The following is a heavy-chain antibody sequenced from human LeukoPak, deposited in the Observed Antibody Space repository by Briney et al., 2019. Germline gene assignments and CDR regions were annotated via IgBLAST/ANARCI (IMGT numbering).Heavy chain of an antibody. CDR3: ARSVVTLYWYFDL. CDR2: ITPNSGGT. J-gene: IGHJ2*01. D-gene: IGHD4-23*01. V-gene: IGHV1-2*02. Sequence: ASVKVSCKASGYTFTGYYMHWVRQAPGQGLEWMGWITPNSGGTNYAQKLQGRVTMTRDTSISTAYMELSRLRSDDTAVYYCARSVVTLYWYFDLWGRGTLVTVSS. CDR1: GYTFTGYY.